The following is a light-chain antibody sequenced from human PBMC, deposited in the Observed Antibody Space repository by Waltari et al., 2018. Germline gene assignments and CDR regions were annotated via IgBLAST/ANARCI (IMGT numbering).Light chain of an antibody. CDR2: AAS. CDR1: QRVNTN. Sequence: VVTQSPATLSVSPGKTVTLSCRASQRVNTNLAWYQQKPGQAPRLLIFAASTRAPGIPSRFGGSGSGTEFTLTITSLQFEDVGVYFCQQYYKWPPGGFGGGTKVEIE. CDR3: QQYYKWPPGG. J-gene: IGKJ4*01. V-gene: IGKV3-15*01.